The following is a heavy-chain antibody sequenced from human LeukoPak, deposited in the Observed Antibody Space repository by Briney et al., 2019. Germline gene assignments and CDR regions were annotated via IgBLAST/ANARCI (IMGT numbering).Heavy chain of an antibody. J-gene: IGHJ1*01. CDR1: GFTFRSYA. V-gene: IGHV3-30-3*01. CDR2: ISYDGSNK. CDR3: ARGPLTYYYDSSGWNQYFQH. D-gene: IGHD3-22*01. Sequence: GGSLRLSCAASGFTFRSYAMHWVRQAPGKELEWVTIISYDGSNKYYADSVKGRFTISRDNSKNTLYLQMNSLRAEDTAVYYCARGPLTYYYDSSGWNQYFQHWGQGTLVTVSS.